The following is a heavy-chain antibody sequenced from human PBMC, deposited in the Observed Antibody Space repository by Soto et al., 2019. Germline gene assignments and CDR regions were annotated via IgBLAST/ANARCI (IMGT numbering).Heavy chain of an antibody. CDR3: ARAPHYEILAAIDY. J-gene: IGHJ4*02. D-gene: IGHD3-9*01. V-gene: IGHV4-31*03. CDR2: IYDSGST. CDR1: GASVNRDVYY. Sequence: QVQLQESGPGLVRPSQTLSLTCTVSGASVNRDVYYWTWIRQHPEKGLEWIGYIYDSGSTYYNPSLESRVSISMYTPNNQFYLNLKSVTAADTALYYCARAPHYEILAAIDYWGQGTLATVSS.